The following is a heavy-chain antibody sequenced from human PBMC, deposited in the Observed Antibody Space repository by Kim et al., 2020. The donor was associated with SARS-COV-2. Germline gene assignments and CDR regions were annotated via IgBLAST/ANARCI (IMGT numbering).Heavy chain of an antibody. CDR3: ARPRYFTMVRGPHGGFDP. CDR2: INHSGST. D-gene: IGHD3-10*01. Sequence: SETLSLTCAVYGGSFSGYYRSWIRQAPGKGLEWNGEINHSGSTKYNPSLKSRVTIPVDTSKNQFSLKLSSVTAADTAVYYCARPRYFTMVRGPHGGFDPWGQGTLVTVSS. J-gene: IGHJ5*02. CDR1: GGSFSGYY. V-gene: IGHV4-34*01.